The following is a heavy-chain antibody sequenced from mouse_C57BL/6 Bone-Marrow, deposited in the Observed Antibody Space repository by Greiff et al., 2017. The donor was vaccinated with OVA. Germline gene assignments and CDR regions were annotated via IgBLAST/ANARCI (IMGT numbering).Heavy chain of an antibody. J-gene: IGHJ1*03. CDR1: GYTFTSYW. D-gene: IGHD2-3*01. Sequence: QVQLKESGTELVKPGASVKLSCTASGYTFTSYWMHWVTQRPGPGLEWLGNINPSNGGTNYTEQFKSKATLTVDKSSSTAYMQLSSLTSEDSAVYYCARRGLLGYFDGWGTGTTVTVSS. V-gene: IGHV1-53*01. CDR2: INPSNGGT. CDR3: ARRGLLGYFDG.